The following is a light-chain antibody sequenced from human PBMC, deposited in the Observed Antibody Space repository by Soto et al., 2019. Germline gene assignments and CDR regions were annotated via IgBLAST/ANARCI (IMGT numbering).Light chain of an antibody. CDR3: HHYHSYPGT. CDR1: QSATSW. V-gene: IGKV1-5*01. CDR2: DAS. J-gene: IGKJ1*01. Sequence: DVQMTQSPSTLSASVGARVTITCRASQSATSWLAWYQQKPGKAPKVLIYDASSLESGVPSRFSGSGSGTEFTLTISSLHPDDFATYYCHHYHSYPGTFGQGTKVEIK.